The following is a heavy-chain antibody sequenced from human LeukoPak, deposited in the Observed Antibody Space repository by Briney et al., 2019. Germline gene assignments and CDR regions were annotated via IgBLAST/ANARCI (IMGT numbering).Heavy chain of an antibody. CDR1: GGXISSSSYY. J-gene: IGHJ4*02. V-gene: IGHV4-39*01. Sequence: SETLSLTCTVSGGXISSSSYYWGWIRQPPGKGLEWIGSIYSTGSTYYNPSLKSRVTISLDPSQNQFSLKLSSVTAADTAVYYCASYTTVTYHFDYWGQGTLVSVSS. D-gene: IGHD4-17*01. CDR3: ASYTTVTYHFDY. CDR2: IYSTGST.